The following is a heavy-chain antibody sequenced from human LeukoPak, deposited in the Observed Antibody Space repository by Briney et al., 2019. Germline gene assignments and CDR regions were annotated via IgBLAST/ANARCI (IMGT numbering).Heavy chain of an antibody. J-gene: IGHJ3*02. CDR2: IYPGDSDT. CDR1: GYSFTTYW. Sequence: GEPLKISGKGSGYSFTTYWISWLGQMPGKGLELMGIIYPGDSDTGYSPSFQGQVTISADKSISTAYLQWSSLKASDTAMYYCARRPGDSGSSDAFDIWGQGTMVTVSS. V-gene: IGHV5-51*01. D-gene: IGHD1-26*01. CDR3: ARRPGDSGSSDAFDI.